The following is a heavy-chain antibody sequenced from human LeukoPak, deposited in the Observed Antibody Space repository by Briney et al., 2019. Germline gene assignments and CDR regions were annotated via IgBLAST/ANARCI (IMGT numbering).Heavy chain of an antibody. CDR2: ISAYNGNT. CDR3: ARDDLLMGSTFDP. D-gene: IGHD2-8*01. CDR1: GYTFTSYG. Sequence: GASVKVSCKASGYTFTSYGFSWRRQPPGQGLEWMGWISAYNGNTNYAQKLQGRVTMTTDTSTSTAYMELRSLRSDDTAVYYCARDDLLMGSTFDPWGQGTLVTVSS. V-gene: IGHV1-18*01. J-gene: IGHJ5*02.